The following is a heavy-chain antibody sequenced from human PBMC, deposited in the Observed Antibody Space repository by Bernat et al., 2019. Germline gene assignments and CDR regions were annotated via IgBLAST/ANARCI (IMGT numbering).Heavy chain of an antibody. CDR1: GFTVSSNY. CDR3: ASPSSGYYDVFDY. D-gene: IGHD3-22*01. Sequence: EVQLVESGGGLVQPGGSLRLSCAASGFTVSSNYMSWVRQAPGKGLEWVSVIYSGGSTYYADSAKGRFTISRDNSKNTLYLQMNSLRAEDTAVYYCASPSSGYYDVFDYWGQGTLVTVSS. J-gene: IGHJ4*02. V-gene: IGHV3-66*01. CDR2: IYSGGST.